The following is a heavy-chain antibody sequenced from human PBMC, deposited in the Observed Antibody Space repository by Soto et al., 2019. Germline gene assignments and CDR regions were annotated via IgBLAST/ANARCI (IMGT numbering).Heavy chain of an antibody. V-gene: IGHV1-3*01. J-gene: IGHJ6*02. CDR2: INAGNGNT. Sequence: ASVKVSCKASGYTFTSYAMHWVRQAPGQRLEWMGWINAGNGNTKYSQKFQGRVTITTDTSTTTAYMELRGLRSDDTAIYYCARDSYYGLDVWGQGTTVTVSS. CDR1: GYTFTSYA. CDR3: ARDSYYGLDV.